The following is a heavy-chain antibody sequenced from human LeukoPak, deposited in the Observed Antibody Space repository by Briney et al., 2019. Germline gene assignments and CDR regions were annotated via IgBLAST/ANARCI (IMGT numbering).Heavy chain of an antibody. D-gene: IGHD1-26*01. CDR3: ARDRNPRIKGATTPYY. Sequence: ASVKVSCKASGYTLTSYYIHWVRQAPGQGLEWMGLINPSGGSTNYAQKFQGRLTLTRDLSTNTVYMDLSSLRSDDTAIYYCARDRNPRIKGATTPYYWGQGTLVAVSS. CDR2: INPSGGST. V-gene: IGHV1-46*01. J-gene: IGHJ4*02. CDR1: GYTLTSYY.